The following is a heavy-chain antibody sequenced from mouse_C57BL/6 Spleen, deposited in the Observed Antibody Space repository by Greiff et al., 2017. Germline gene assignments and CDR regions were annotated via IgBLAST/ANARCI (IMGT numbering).Heavy chain of an antibody. V-gene: IGHV1-69*01. Sequence: QVHVKQPGAELVMPGASVKLSCKASGYTFTSYWMHWVKQRPGQGLEWIGEIDPSDSYTNYNQKFKGKSTLTVDKSSSTAYMQLSSLTSEDSAVYYCARGDYANRSWFAYWGQGTLVTVSA. D-gene: IGHD1-1*01. CDR2: IDPSDSYT. CDR1: GYTFTSYW. CDR3: ARGDYANRSWFAY. J-gene: IGHJ3*01.